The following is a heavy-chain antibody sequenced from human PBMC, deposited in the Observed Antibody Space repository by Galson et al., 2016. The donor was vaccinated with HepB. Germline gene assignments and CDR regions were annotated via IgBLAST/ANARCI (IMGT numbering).Heavy chain of an antibody. CDR3: ARGNDHGTGAFGI. CDR1: GFTVSSNY. CDR2: IYSGGDT. D-gene: IGHD1-1*01. Sequence: SLRLSCAASGFTVSSNYMNWVRQAPGKGLEWVSIIYSGGDTYYADSVKGRFTISRDTLRNTLYIQMNSLRAEDTAVYYCARGNDHGTGAFGIWGQGTMVTVSS. J-gene: IGHJ3*02. V-gene: IGHV3-66*01.